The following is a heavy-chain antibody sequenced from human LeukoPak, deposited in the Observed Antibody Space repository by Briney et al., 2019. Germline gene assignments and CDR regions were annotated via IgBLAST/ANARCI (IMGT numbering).Heavy chain of an antibody. CDR1: GYTFSSYW. D-gene: IGHD3-22*01. CDR3: ARRTSESSGFDFLDV. Sequence: GESLKISCKGSGYTFSSYWIAWVRQMPGKGLEWMGIISPGDSDTRYSRPFQGQVTMSADKSISTAYLQWCSLKASDTATYYCARRTSESSGFDFLDVWGQGTTVTVSS. CDR2: ISPGDSDT. V-gene: IGHV5-51*01. J-gene: IGHJ6*02.